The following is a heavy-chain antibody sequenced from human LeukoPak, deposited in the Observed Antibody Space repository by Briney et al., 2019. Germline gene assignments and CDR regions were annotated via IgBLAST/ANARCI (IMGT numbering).Heavy chain of an antibody. CDR2: VKNDGTT. D-gene: IGHD6-19*01. Sequence: GGSLRLSCAVSGFTSGFTFSSRWMHWVCQAPGKGLVWVSLVKNDGTTNYADSVKGRFTVSRDNAKNTMYLQMNNLRVEDTALYFCHPLGYTSNWGQGTLVTVSS. CDR3: HPLGYTSN. J-gene: IGHJ4*02. CDR1: GFTFSSRW. V-gene: IGHV3-74*01.